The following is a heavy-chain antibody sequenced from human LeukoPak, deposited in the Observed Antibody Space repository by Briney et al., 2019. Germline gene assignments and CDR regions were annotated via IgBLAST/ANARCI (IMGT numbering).Heavy chain of an antibody. CDR1: GFTFSDYY. CDR2: ISSSGSTI. J-gene: IGHJ4*02. V-gene: IGHV3-11*01. D-gene: IGHD3-3*01. CDR3: AKRPRGGGRITIFGVGNQPFIDY. Sequence: NSGGSLRLSCVDSGFTFSDYYMSWIRQAPGKGLEWVSYISSSGSTIYYADSVKGRFTISRDNAKNSLYLQMNSLRAEDTAVYYCAKRPRGGGRITIFGVGNQPFIDYWGQGTLVTVSS.